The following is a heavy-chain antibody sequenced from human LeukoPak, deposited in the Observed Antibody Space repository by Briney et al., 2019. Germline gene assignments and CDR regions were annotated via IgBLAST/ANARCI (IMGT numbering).Heavy chain of an antibody. CDR1: GYTFTTYW. J-gene: IGHJ4*02. V-gene: IGHV5-51*01. Sequence: GESLKISCKGSGYTFTTYWIAWVRQMPGKGLEYMGIIYPGDSDTRYSPSFQGQVTISADKSISTAYLQWSSLKTSDTAMYYCARRGYSGYSPLDSWGQGTLVTVSS. D-gene: IGHD5-12*01. CDR2: IYPGDSDT. CDR3: ARRGYSGYSPLDS.